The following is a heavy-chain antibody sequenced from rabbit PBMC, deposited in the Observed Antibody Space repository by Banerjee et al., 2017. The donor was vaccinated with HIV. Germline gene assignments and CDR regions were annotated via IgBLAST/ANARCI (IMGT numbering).Heavy chain of an antibody. Sequence: QEQLVESGGGLVQPEGSLTLTCKASGFDFSNNAMCWVRQAPGKGPEWIAYIDPVFDSTYYASWAKGRFTITKTSSTTVTLQMTSLTAADTATYFCARGGDGFHYFDLWGPGTLVTVS. D-gene: IGHD3-1*01. CDR3: ARGGDGFHYFDL. CDR2: IDPVFDST. J-gene: IGHJ4*01. V-gene: IGHV1S47*01. CDR1: GFDFSNNA.